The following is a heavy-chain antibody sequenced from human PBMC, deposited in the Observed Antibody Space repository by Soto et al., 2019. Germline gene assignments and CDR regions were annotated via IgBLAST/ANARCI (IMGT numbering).Heavy chain of an antibody. Sequence: SETLSLTCTVSGGSISSNYWTWIRQPPGKGLEWIGYVYNSGSTNYNPSLKSRVTISEDTSKSKFSLKVNSMTAADAAVYYCARYRREAVAGYTLDNWGQGILVTVSS. D-gene: IGHD6-13*01. CDR3: ARYRREAVAGYTLDN. J-gene: IGHJ4*02. CDR1: GGSISSNY. CDR2: VYNSGST. V-gene: IGHV4-59*01.